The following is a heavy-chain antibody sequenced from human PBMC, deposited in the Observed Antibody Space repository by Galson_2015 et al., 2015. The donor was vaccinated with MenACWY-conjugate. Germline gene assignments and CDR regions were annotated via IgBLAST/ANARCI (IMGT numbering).Heavy chain of an antibody. V-gene: IGHV4-59*08. Sequence: ETLSLTCTVSGGSISGYYWSWIRQSPGKGLEWLGYISYSGDTNYNPSLKSRVAISVDTSTNRFSLGLSSATAADTAMYYCARHLYGGGECYFCYFDYWGQGTLVTVSS. D-gene: IGHD2-21*01. CDR3: ARHLYGGGECYFCYFDY. CDR1: GGSISGYY. J-gene: IGHJ4*02. CDR2: ISYSGDT.